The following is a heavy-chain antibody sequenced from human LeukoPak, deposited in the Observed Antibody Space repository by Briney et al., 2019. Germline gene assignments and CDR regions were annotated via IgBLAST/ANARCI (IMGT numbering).Heavy chain of an antibody. CDR1: GFTFSRFW. CDR2: IKQDGSEK. V-gene: IGHV3-7*01. Sequence: GGSLRLSCAASGFTFSRFWMSWVRQAPGKGLEWVANIKQDGSEKYYVDSVKGRFTISRDNAKNSLYLQMNSLRAEDTAVYYCARDLMVRGAQGYYYYGMDVWGQGTTVTVSS. D-gene: IGHD3-10*01. J-gene: IGHJ6*02. CDR3: ARDLMVRGAQGYYYYGMDV.